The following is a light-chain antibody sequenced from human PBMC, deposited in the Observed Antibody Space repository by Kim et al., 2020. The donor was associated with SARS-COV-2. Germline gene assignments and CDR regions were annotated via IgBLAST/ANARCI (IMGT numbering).Light chain of an antibody. CDR1: QGINNC. CDR3: QKYDSAPWT. CDR2: AAS. V-gene: IGKV1-27*01. J-gene: IGKJ1*01. Sequence: DIQMTQSPSSLSASVGARITITCRASQGINNCLAWYQQKPGKPPKLLIYAASALQSGVPSRFSGSGSGTDFTLTVTSLQPEDVATYYCQKYDSAPWTFGLGTKVDIK.